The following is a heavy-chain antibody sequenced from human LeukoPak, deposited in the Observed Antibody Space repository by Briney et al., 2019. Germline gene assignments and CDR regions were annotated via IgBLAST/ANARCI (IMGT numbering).Heavy chain of an antibody. CDR1: GGSISSSSYY. V-gene: IGHV4-39*01. J-gene: IGHJ4*02. CDR2: IYYRGST. CDR3: ARVAYSSNWYPDY. D-gene: IGHD6-13*01. Sequence: SETLSLTCTVSGGSISSSSYYWGWIRQPPGKGLEWIGNIYYRGSTYYNPSLKSRVTISVDTSKSQFSLKLTSVTAADTAVYYCARVAYSSNWYPDYWGQGTLVTVSS.